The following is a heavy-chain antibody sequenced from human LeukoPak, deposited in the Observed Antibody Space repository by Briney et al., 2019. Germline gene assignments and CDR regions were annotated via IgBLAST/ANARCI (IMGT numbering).Heavy chain of an antibody. D-gene: IGHD3-22*01. Sequence: GASVKVSCKASGYTFTSYYMHWVRQAPGQGLEWMGWINPNSGGTNYAQKFQGRVTMTRDTSISTAYMELSRLRSDDTAVYYCARDYGYYDSSGLFDYWGQGTLVTVSS. J-gene: IGHJ4*02. CDR2: INPNSGGT. CDR3: ARDYGYYDSSGLFDY. V-gene: IGHV1-2*02. CDR1: GYTFTSYY.